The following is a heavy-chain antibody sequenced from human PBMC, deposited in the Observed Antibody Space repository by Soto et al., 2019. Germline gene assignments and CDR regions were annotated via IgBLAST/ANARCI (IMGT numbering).Heavy chain of an antibody. CDR2: IIPIFGTA. D-gene: IGHD2-15*01. J-gene: IGHJ6*02. V-gene: IGHV1-69*01. Sequence: QVQLVQSGAEVKKPGSSVKVSCKTSGGTFSSYAISWVRQAPGQGLEWMGRIIPIFGTASYAQKFQGRVTITADESTSIAYMELSSLRSEDTAVYYCARDSFDYCSGGSCYPNKKDYYNDMDVWGQGTTVTVSS. CDR1: GGTFSSYA. CDR3: ARDSFDYCSGGSCYPNKKDYYNDMDV.